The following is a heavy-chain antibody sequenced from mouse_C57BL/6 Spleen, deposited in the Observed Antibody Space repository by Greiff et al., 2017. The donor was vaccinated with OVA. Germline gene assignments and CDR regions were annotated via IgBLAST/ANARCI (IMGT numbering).Heavy chain of an antibody. CDR3: ARGGYYSNSYFDV. J-gene: IGHJ1*03. V-gene: IGHV1-47*01. Sequence: VQLVESGAELVKPGASVKMSCKASGYTFTTYPIEWMKQNHGKSLEWIGNFHPYNDDTKYNEKFKGKATLTVEKSSSTVYLELSRLTSDDSAVYYCARGGYYSNSYFDVWGTGTTVTVSS. D-gene: IGHD2-5*01. CDR1: GYTFTTYP. CDR2: FHPYNDDT.